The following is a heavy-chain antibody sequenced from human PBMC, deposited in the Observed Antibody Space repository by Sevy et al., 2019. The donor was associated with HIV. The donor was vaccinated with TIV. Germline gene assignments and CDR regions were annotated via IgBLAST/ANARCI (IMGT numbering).Heavy chain of an antibody. J-gene: IGHJ4*02. CDR3: ARERQLVLDY. CDR1: GGSISSDY. CDR2: IHYSGST. V-gene: IGHV4-59*01. Sequence: SETLSLTCTVSGGSISSDYWSWIRQPPGKGLEWIGYIHYSGSTNYNPSLRSRVTISVDTSKNQFSLKLSSVTAADTAVYYYARERQLVLDYWGQGTLVTVSS. D-gene: IGHD6-13*01.